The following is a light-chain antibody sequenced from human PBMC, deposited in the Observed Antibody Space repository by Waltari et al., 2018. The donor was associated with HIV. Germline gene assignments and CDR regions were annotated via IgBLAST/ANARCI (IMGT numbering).Light chain of an antibody. CDR2: DTN. CDR1: SPTIGNNY. J-gene: IGLJ2*01. V-gene: IGLV1-51*01. Sequence: QSVLTQPPSVSAAPGQKVTISCSGSSPTIGNNYVSWYQQIPGTAPRLVIYDTNDRPSGIPDRFSGSKSGTSATLGITGPQTGDEADYYCGTWDSSLSAVVFGGGTKLTVL. CDR3: GTWDSSLSAVV.